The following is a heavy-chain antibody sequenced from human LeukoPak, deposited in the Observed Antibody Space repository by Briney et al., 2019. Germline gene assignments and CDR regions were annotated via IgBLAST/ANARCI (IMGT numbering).Heavy chain of an antibody. D-gene: IGHD6-13*01. Sequence: SETLSLTCTVSGGSISSSSYYWGWIRQPPGKGLEWIGSIYYSGSTYYNPSLKSRVTISVDTSKNQFSLKLSSVTAADTAVYYCASSISPQYSSSWYDRGNFDYWGQGTLVTVSS. J-gene: IGHJ4*02. CDR2: IYYSGST. CDR1: GGSISSSSYY. CDR3: ASSISPQYSSSWYDRGNFDY. V-gene: IGHV4-39*01.